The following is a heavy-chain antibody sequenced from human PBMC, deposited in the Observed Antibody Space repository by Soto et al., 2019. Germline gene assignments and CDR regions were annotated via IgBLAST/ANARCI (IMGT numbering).Heavy chain of an antibody. D-gene: IGHD2-2*01. Sequence: GGSLRLSCAASGFTFSSYAMSWVRQAPGKGLEWVSAISGSGGSTYYADSVKGRFTISRDNSKNTLYLQKNSLRAEDTAVYYCEKIRGCSSTSCYYYYGMDVWGQGTTVTVSS. J-gene: IGHJ6*02. CDR1: GFTFSSYA. CDR3: EKIRGCSSTSCYYYYGMDV. V-gene: IGHV3-23*01. CDR2: ISGSGGST.